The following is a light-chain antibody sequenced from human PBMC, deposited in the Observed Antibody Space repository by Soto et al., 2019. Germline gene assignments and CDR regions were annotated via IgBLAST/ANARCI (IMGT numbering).Light chain of an antibody. V-gene: IGKV1-5*03. CDR3: QQYNRYPIC. CDR2: KAA. Sequence: DIQMTQSPSTLSASVGDRVTLTCRASQSISSWWAWYHQKQGEAPKSLRYKAASLESWVSSRFSGSGSGTEFTLIIISLQPGDFATYFCQQYNRYPICFGQETRMEMK. J-gene: IGKJ5*01. CDR1: QSISSW.